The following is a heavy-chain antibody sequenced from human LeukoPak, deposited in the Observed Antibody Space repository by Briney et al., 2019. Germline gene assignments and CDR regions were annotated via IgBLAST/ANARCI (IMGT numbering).Heavy chain of an antibody. CDR2: ISDDGRNK. J-gene: IGHJ4*02. CDR1: GFSFMSYG. V-gene: IGHV3-30*18. CDR3: AKRPSDHGGYVTYFDY. D-gene: IGHD5-12*01. Sequence: GGSLRLSCADSGFSFMSYGMHWVRQAPGKGLEWVGVISDDGRNKKYADSVKGRFTISRDNSKDTLYLQMNSLRDEDTAVYYYAKRPSDHGGYVTYFDYWGQGTLVTVSS.